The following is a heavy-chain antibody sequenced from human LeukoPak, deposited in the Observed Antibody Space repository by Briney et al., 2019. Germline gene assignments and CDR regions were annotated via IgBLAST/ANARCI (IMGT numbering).Heavy chain of an antibody. CDR3: ARAPYYYDSSGSTLGY. CDR1: GYTFTGYY. Sequence: GASVKVSCKASGYTFTGYYMHWVRQAPGQGLEWMGRFNPNSGGTNYAQKFQGRVTMTRDTSISTAYMELSRLRSDDTAVYYCARAPYYYDSSGSTLGYWGQGTLVTVSS. J-gene: IGHJ4*02. D-gene: IGHD3-22*01. CDR2: FNPNSGGT. V-gene: IGHV1-2*06.